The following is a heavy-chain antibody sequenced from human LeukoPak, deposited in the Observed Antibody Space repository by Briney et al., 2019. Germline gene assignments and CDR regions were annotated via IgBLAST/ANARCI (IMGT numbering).Heavy chain of an antibody. CDR2: MYYSGST. Sequence: SETLSLTCTVSGGSISSYYWSWVRQPPGKGLEWIGYMYYSGSTNYNPSLKSRVTISVDTSKNQFSLMLTSVTAADTAVYYCARGIAGTGGPPTLRIDPWGQGTLVTVSS. D-gene: IGHD1-20*01. V-gene: IGHV4-59*08. CDR3: ARGIAGTGGPPTLRIDP. CDR1: GGSISSYY. J-gene: IGHJ5*02.